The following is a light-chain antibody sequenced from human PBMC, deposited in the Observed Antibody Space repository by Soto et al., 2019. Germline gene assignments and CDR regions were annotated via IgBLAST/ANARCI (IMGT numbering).Light chain of an antibody. CDR1: QRISTY. J-gene: IGKJ1*01. CDR3: QQCYSSPRP. V-gene: IGKV1-39*01. CDR2: AAA. Sequence: DIQMTQSPSTLSASVGDRVTITCRASQRISTYLNWYQQKLGKAPTLLIYAAATLQSGVPSRFSGGGSGTDFTLTISSPQPEDFATYFCQQCYSSPRPFGQGTKVEMK.